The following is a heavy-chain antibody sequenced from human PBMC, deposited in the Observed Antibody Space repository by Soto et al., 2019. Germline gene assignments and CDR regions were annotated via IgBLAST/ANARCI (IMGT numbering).Heavy chain of an antibody. D-gene: IGHD2-15*01. Sequence: HPGGSLRLSCAASGFTFSSYAMSWVGQSPGKGLEWVSAISGSGGSTYYADSVKGRFTISRDNSKNTLYLQMNSLRAEDTAVYYCAKGYCSGGSCYSEYYYGMDVWGQGTTVTV. CDR3: AKGYCSGGSCYSEYYYGMDV. J-gene: IGHJ6*02. CDR1: GFTFSSYA. V-gene: IGHV3-23*01. CDR2: ISGSGGST.